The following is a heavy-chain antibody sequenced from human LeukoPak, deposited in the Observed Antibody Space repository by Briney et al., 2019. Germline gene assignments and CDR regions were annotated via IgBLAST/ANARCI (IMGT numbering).Heavy chain of an antibody. D-gene: IGHD6-6*01. V-gene: IGHV1-2*02. CDR3: AIAVAARPNFDY. CDR1: GYTFTGYY. Sequence: RASVKVSCKASGYTFTGYYMHWVRQAPGQGLEWMGWINPNSGGTNYAQKFQGRVTMTRDTSISAAYMELSRLRSDDTAVYYCAIAVAARPNFDYWGQGTLVTVSS. J-gene: IGHJ4*02. CDR2: INPNSGGT.